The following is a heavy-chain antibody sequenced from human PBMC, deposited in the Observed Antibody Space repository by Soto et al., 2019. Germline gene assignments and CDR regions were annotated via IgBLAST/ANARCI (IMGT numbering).Heavy chain of an antibody. CDR1: GFTFSSYA. CDR2: ISYDGSNK. Sequence: GGSLRLSCAASGFTFSSYAMHWVRQAPGKGLERVAVISYDGSNKYYADSVKGRFTISRDNSKNTLYLQMNSLRAEDTAVYYCARAGIEAGYYYGSGSYYNAPDIDYWGQGTLVTVPQ. V-gene: IGHV3-30-3*01. CDR3: ARAGIEAGYYYGSGSYYNAPDIDY. D-gene: IGHD3-10*01. J-gene: IGHJ4*02.